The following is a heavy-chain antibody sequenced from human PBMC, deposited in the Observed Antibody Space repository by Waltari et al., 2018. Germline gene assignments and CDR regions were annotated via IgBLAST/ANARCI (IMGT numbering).Heavy chain of an antibody. CDR2: IKQDGSEK. CDR1: GFTFSSYW. CDR3: ARHGRCQVTVGSSGDGGVCDAFDI. D-gene: IGHD6-6*01. Sequence: EVQLVESGGGLVQPGGSLRLSCAASGFTFSSYWMAWVRQAPGKGLEWVANIKQDGSEKYYLDSVKGRFTVSRDNADNSLSLQMKSLRAEDTAVYYCARHGRCQVTVGSSGDGGVCDAFDIWGQGTMVTVSS. V-gene: IGHV3-7*01. J-gene: IGHJ3*02.